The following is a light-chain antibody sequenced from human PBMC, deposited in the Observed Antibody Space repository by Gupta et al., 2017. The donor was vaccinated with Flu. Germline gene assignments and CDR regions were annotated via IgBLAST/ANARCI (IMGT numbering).Light chain of an antibody. CDR2: KAS. CDR1: QSISSW. J-gene: IGKJ1*01. Sequence: DIQMTQSPSTLSASVGDRVTITCRASQSISSWLAWYQQKPGKAPKLLIYKASRGESGGSSRFSGSGYLTEFTLTSSSLQHDDFANYYCQQDNSYWTFGQGTKVEIK. V-gene: IGKV1-5*03. CDR3: QQDNSYWT.